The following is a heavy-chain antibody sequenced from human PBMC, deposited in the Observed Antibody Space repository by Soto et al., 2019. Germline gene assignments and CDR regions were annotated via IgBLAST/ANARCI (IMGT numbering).Heavy chain of an antibody. Sequence: TLSLTCAVSGYSISSGLYWGWIRQPPGKGLEWIGTIYRGGITYYNPSLKSRVTISIDTSKNHFSLRLSSVTATDTAVYFCAIGNPDWFDPWGQGTLVTVSS. CDR1: GYSISSGLY. V-gene: IGHV4-38-2*01. CDR2: IYRGGIT. D-gene: IGHD1-1*01. J-gene: IGHJ5*02. CDR3: AIGNPDWFDP.